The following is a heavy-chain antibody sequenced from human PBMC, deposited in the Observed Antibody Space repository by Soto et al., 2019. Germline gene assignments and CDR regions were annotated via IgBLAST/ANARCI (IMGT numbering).Heavy chain of an antibody. CDR2: IIPLFGTT. Sequence: QVQLVQSGAEVKKPGSSVKVSCRASGGTFSKFVVSWVRQAPGQGLEWMGGIIPLFGTTNYAQKFQGRVTITADKSTTTAYMELSSLRSDDTAVYYCASGEGVAGPATYISPGYYFDCWGQGTLVTVSS. CDR3: ASGEGVAGPATYISPGYYFDC. V-gene: IGHV1-69*06. J-gene: IGHJ4*02. CDR1: GGTFSKFV. D-gene: IGHD2-15*01.